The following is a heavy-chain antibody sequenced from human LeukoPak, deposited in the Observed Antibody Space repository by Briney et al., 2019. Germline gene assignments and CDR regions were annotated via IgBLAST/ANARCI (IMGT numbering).Heavy chain of an antibody. CDR1: GYTFTGYY. CDR2: INPNSGGT. CDR3: ARDRHSSSWSTGFDY. V-gene: IGHV1-2*02. J-gene: IGHJ4*02. D-gene: IGHD6-13*01. Sequence: GASVKVSCKASGYTFTGYYMHWVRQAPGQGLEWMGWINPNSGGTNYAQKFQGRVTMTRDTSISTAYMELSRLRSDDTAVYYCARDRHSSSWSTGFDYWGQGTLVTVSS.